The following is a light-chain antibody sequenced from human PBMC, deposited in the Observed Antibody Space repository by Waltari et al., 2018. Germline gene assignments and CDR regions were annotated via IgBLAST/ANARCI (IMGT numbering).Light chain of an antibody. CDR2: DTS. CDR1: QTVNWY. J-gene: IGKJ4*01. V-gene: IGKV3-11*01. CDR3: QQRRNWPLT. Sequence: ELVFTQSLAPLSLSTGERANLSCRARQTVNWYLAWYQQSPGQPRRLLIYDTSNRATGIPTRFSGSRSETALTLTISSLEPDDSAVYLYQQRRNWPLTFGGGTKVEIK.